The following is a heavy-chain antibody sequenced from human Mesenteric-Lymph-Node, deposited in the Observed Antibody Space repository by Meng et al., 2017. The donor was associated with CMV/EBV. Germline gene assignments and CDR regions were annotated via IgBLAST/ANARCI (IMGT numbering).Heavy chain of an antibody. Sequence: GGSLRLSCAASGYTFRRYAMSWVRQAPGKGPEWVSVIYSDGSTYYADSVKGRFTISRDNSKNTLHLQMNSLRVDDTAVYYCARASGRYWIGWFDPWGQGTLVTVSS. D-gene: IGHD3-10*01. J-gene: IGHJ5*02. CDR1: GYTFRRYA. CDR2: IYSDGST. V-gene: IGHV3-53*01. CDR3: ARASGRYWIGWFDP.